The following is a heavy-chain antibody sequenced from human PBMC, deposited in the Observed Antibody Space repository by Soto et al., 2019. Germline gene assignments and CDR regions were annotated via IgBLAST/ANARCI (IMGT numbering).Heavy chain of an antibody. D-gene: IGHD5-12*01. CDR3: AIYIVATPGGYYYGMDV. V-gene: IGHV1-69*01. CDR2: IIPIFGTA. CDR1: VATFSGYL. Sequence: SLKGYRNCAVATFSGYLIGCVRQPRSKVLEWMGGIIPIFGTANYAQKFQGRVTITADESTSTAYMELSSLRSEDTAVYYCAIYIVATPGGYYYGMDVWGQGTTVTGSS. J-gene: IGHJ6*02.